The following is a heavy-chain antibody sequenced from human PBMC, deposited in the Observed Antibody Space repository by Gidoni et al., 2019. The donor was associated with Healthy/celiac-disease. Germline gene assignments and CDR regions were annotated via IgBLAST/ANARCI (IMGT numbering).Heavy chain of an antibody. CDR2: IFSNDEK. CDR3: ARIADSSGYYTLWYFDY. V-gene: IGHV2-26*01. D-gene: IGHD3-22*01. CDR1: GFSLSNASMG. J-gene: IGHJ4*02. Sequence: QVPLKASGPVLVKPTETLTLTCPVSGFSLSNASMGVSWIRQPPGKALEWLAHIFSNDEKSYSTSLKSRLTISKDTSKSQVVLTMTNMDPVDTATCYCARIADSSGYYTLWYFDYWGQGTLVTVSS.